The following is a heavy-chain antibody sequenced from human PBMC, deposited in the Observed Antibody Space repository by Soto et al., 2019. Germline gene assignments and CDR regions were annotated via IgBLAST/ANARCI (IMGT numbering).Heavy chain of an antibody. CDR2: IKSKTDGGTT. CDR3: TTDDYSWGSYRPEFDY. D-gene: IGHD3-16*02. CDR1: GFTFSNAW. J-gene: IGHJ4*02. V-gene: IGHV3-15*01. Sequence: EVQLVESGGGLVKPGGSLRLSCAASGFTFSNAWMSWVRQAPGKGLEWVGRIKSKTDGGTTDYAAPVKGRFTISRDDSKNTLYLQMNSLKTEDTAVYYCTTDDYSWGSYRPEFDYWGQGTLVTVSS.